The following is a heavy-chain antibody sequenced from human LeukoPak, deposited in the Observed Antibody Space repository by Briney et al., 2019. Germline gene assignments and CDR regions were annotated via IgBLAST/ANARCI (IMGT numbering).Heavy chain of an antibody. Sequence: SETLSLTCTVSGGSISSYYWSWIRQPPGKGLEWIGYIYYSGSTNCNPSLKSRVTISVDTSKNQFSLKLSSVTAADTAVYYCARVSLGYCTNGVCPPPDYWGQGTLVTVSS. V-gene: IGHV4-59*01. D-gene: IGHD2-8*01. CDR1: GGSISSYY. J-gene: IGHJ4*02. CDR3: ARVSLGYCTNGVCPPPDY. CDR2: IYYSGST.